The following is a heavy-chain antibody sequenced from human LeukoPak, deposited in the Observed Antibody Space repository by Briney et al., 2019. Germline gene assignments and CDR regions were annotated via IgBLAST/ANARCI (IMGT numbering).Heavy chain of an antibody. CDR3: ARAAEEEYFDY. J-gene: IGHJ4*02. CDR2: IYYSGST. Sequence: SETLSLACTVSGGSISSGGYYWSWIRQHPGKGLEWIGYIYYSGSTYYNPSLKSRVTISVDTSKNQFSLKLSSVTAADTAVYYCARAAEEEYFDYWGQGTLVTVSS. V-gene: IGHV4-31*03. CDR1: GGSISSGGYY.